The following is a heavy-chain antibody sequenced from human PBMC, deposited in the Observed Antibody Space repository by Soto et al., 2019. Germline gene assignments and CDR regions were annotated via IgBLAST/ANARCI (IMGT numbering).Heavy chain of an antibody. CDR2: ISIGSGSI. D-gene: IGHD3-22*01. V-gene: IGHV3-48*02. Sequence: EVQLVESGGGLVQPRGSRRVSCAASGFSFSNYAMNWVRQAPGKGLEWVSYISIGSGSIFYADSVKGRFTISRDDAKNSLYMQMNTLRDEDTAVYYCVRDDRWAFDFWVQGTMVTVSS. J-gene: IGHJ3*01. CDR3: VRDDRWAFDF. CDR1: GFSFSNYA.